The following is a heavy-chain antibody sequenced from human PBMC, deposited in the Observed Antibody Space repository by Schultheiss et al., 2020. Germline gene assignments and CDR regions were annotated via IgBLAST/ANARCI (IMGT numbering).Heavy chain of an antibody. J-gene: IGHJ6*02. D-gene: IGHD4-23*01. CDR1: GFTFSSYG. V-gene: IGHV3-30*03. CDR3: AMNWNYGGNSAYYYGMDV. Sequence: GGSLRLSCAASGFTFSSYGMHWVRQAPGKGLEWVAVISYDGSNKYYADSVKGRFTISRDNSKNTLYLQMNSLRAEDTAVYYCAMNWNYGGNSAYYYGMDVWGQGTTVTVSS. CDR2: ISYDGSNK.